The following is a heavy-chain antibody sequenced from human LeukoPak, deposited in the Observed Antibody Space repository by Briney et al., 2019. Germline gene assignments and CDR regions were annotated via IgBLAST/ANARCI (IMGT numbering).Heavy chain of an antibody. V-gene: IGHV5-51*01. CDR2: INPGDSET. CDR1: GYSFTIYW. J-gene: IGHJ4*02. D-gene: IGHD6-19*01. Sequence: GESLKISCQGSGYSFTIYWIGWVRQMPGKGLEWMGIINPGDSETRYSPSFQGQVTISADKSTSTAYLQWSSLKASDTAMYYCARTYGSGWYSDYRGQGTLVTVSS. CDR3: ARTYGSGWYSDY.